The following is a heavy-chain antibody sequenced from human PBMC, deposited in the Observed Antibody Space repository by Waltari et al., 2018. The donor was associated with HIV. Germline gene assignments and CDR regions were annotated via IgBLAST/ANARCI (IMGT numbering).Heavy chain of an antibody. V-gene: IGHV3-30*04. CDR2: ISYDGSNK. J-gene: IGHJ5*02. CDR3: ARGVHLLLPKGGWFDP. CDR1: GFPLSSST. Sequence: QVQLVESGGGVVQPGRSLRLSCAASGFPLSSSTMPWVRKAPGKGLEWVAVISYDGSNKYYADSVKGRFTISRDNSKNTLYLQMNSLRPEDTAVYLCARGVHLLLPKGGWFDPWGQGTLVTVSS. D-gene: IGHD1-26*01.